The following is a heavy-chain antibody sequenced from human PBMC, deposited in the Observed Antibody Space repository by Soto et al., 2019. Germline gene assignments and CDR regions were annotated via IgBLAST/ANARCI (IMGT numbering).Heavy chain of an antibody. J-gene: IGHJ4*02. D-gene: IGHD2-15*01. Sequence: QVQLVQSGAEVKKPGSSVKVSCKASGGTFSSYAISWVRQAPGQGLEWMGGIIPIFGTANYAQKFQGRVTVTADESTSTAYMGLSSLRSEETAVYYCAWGGGLEYGGNGFVWGQGTLVTVSS. CDR3: AWGGGLEYGGNGFV. V-gene: IGHV1-69*12. CDR1: GGTFSSYA. CDR2: IIPIFGTA.